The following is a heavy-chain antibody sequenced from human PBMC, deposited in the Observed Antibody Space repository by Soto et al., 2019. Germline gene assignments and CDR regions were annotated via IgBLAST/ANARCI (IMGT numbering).Heavy chain of an antibody. CDR1: GGTFSSYA. V-gene: IGHV1-69*01. D-gene: IGHD4-17*01. Sequence: QVQLVQSGAEVKKPGSSVKVSWKACGGTFSSYASSWVRQAPGQGLEWMGGIIPIFGTANYAQKFQGRVTITADESTSTAYMELSSLRSEDTAVYYCARARPKTTVTTLYYFDYWGQGTLVTVSS. CDR3: ARARPKTTVTTLYYFDY. J-gene: IGHJ4*02. CDR2: IIPIFGTA.